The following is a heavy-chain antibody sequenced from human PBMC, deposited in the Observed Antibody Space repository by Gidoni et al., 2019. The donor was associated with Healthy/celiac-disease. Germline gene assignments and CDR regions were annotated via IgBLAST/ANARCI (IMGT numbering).Heavy chain of an antibody. J-gene: IGHJ4*02. D-gene: IGHD2-15*01. CDR2: SYTSGST. CDR1: GGSISSGSYY. Sequence: QVQLQESRPGLVNPSQTLSLTRTVSGGSISSGSYYCSWIRQPAGKGLEWIGRSYTSGSTNYNPALKSRVTISVDTSKNQFSLKLSSVTAADTAVYYCARALGYCSGGSCYSAAYFDYWGQGTLVTVSS. V-gene: IGHV4-61*02. CDR3: ARALGYCSGGSCYSAAYFDY.